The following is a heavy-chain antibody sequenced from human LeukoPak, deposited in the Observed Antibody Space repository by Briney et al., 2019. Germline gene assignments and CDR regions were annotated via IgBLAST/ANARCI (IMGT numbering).Heavy chain of an antibody. J-gene: IGHJ4*02. D-gene: IGHD3-3*01. V-gene: IGHV3-74*01. Sequence: PGGXLRLSCAASTFTFSRYWMHWVRQAPGKGLGWVSRINSDGTNTYYADSVKGRFTISRDNTKNTLYLQMNSLRTEDTAVYYCARDRAAFGVVQVGYWGQGTLVTVSS. CDR1: TFTFSRYW. CDR2: INSDGTNT. CDR3: ARDRAAFGVVQVGY.